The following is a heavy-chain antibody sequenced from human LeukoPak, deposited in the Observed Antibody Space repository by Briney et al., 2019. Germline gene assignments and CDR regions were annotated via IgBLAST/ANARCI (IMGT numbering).Heavy chain of an antibody. CDR3: AKDSHQPSFIAAAAPLSVAFDI. V-gene: IGHV3-9*01. J-gene: IGHJ3*02. Sequence: PGRSLRLSCAASGFTFDDYAMHWVRQAPGKGLEWVSGISWNSGSIGYADSVKGRFTISRDNAKNSLYLQMNSLRAEDTALYYCAKDSHQPSFIAAAAPLSVAFDIWGQGTMVTVSS. CDR1: GFTFDDYA. D-gene: IGHD6-13*01. CDR2: ISWNSGSI.